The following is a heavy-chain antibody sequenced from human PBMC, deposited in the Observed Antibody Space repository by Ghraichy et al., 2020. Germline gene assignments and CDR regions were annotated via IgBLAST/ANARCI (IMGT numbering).Heavy chain of an antibody. CDR1: GGSFSGYY. D-gene: IGHD1-26*01. J-gene: IGHJ4*02. CDR3: ARGSSSSYSGSYFGIFDY. CDR2: INHSGST. Sequence: GSLRLSCAVYGGSFSGYYWSWIRQPPGKGLEWIGEINHSGSTNYNPSLKSRVTISVDTSKNQFSLKLSSVTAADTAVYYCARGSSSSYSGSYFGIFDYWGQGTLVTVSS. V-gene: IGHV4-34*01.